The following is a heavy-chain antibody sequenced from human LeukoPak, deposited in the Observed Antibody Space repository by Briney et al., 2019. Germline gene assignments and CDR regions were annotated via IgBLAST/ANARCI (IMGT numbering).Heavy chain of an antibody. D-gene: IGHD6-19*01. CDR2: ISGSGDST. CDR1: GFTFSNYA. J-gene: IGHJ3*02. CDR3: ATHSSRWYDHDAFDI. Sequence: GGSLRLSCAASGFTFSNYAMRWVRQAPGKGLEWVSGISGSGDSTYYADSVKGRFTISRDNSKNTLYLQMNSLRSEDTALYYCATHSSRWYDHDAFDIWGQGTMVTVSS. V-gene: IGHV3-23*01.